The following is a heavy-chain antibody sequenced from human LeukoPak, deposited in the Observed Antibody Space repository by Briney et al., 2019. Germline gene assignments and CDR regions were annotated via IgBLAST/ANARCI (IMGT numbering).Heavy chain of an antibody. V-gene: IGHV3-23*01. Sequence: GGSVRLSCAASGFTFSDYAMRWVRQAPGKGLEWVSAISGAGGSTYYADSVKGRVTISRDKAKSTIYLQMNSPSAEDTALYYCAKSGTIAARRGFDYWGQGTLVTVSS. CDR2: ISGAGGST. CDR3: AKSGTIAARRGFDY. CDR1: GFTFSDYA. J-gene: IGHJ4*02. D-gene: IGHD6-6*01.